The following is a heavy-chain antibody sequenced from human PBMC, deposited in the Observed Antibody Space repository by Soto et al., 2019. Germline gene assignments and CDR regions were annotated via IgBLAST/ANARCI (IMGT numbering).Heavy chain of an antibody. Sequence: EVQLVESGGGLVKPGGSLRLSCAASGFTFSSYSMNWVRQAPGKGLEWVAPISSSSSYIYYAESVKGPFTTSRHNAKNSLYLQMNSLRAEDTAVYYCARGDSSSICDYWCQGTLVTVSS. J-gene: IGHJ4*02. CDR1: GFTFSSYS. CDR3: ARGDSSSICDY. V-gene: IGHV3-21*01. CDR2: ISSSSSYI. D-gene: IGHD6-6*01.